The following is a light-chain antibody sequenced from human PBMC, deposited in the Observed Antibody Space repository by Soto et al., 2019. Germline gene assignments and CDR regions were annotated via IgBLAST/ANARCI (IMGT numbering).Light chain of an antibody. V-gene: IGLV2-14*03. CDR2: DVS. J-gene: IGLJ1*01. Sequence: ALTQPASVSGSPGQSLTISCTGTSSDIGGYNYVSWYQQHPDKAPKLIIYDVSNRPSGVSNRFSGSKSGNTASLTISGLQAEDEADYYCSSYTSSSTFPFGTGTKVTVL. CDR1: SSDIGGYNY. CDR3: SSYTSSSTFP.